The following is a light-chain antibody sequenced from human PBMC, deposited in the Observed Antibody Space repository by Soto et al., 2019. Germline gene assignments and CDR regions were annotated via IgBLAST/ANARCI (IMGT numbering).Light chain of an antibody. Sequence: EIRLTQSPGTLSLSTGERATLSCRASQSVSSNYLAWYQQKPGQAPRLLIYGASSRATGIPDRFSGSGSGTDFTLTISRLEPEDFAVYYCQQYGSSPMTFGQGTRLEIK. CDR3: QQYGSSPMT. CDR1: QSVSSNY. CDR2: GAS. J-gene: IGKJ5*01. V-gene: IGKV3-20*01.